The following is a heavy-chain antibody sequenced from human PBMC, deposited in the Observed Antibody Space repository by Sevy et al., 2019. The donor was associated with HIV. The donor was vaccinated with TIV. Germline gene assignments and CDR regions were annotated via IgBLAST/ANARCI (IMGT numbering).Heavy chain of an antibody. CDR3: AREGYYDFWSGYLRNEFDY. Sequence: GGSLRLSCAASGFNFSIYAMHWVRQAPGKGLEWVAVIPYDGNNKYYADSVKGRFTISRDNSKKLFYLQMNSLRGEDTAVYYCAREGYYDFWSGYLRNEFDYWGQGTLVTVSS. V-gene: IGHV3-30-3*01. J-gene: IGHJ4*02. CDR1: GFNFSIYA. CDR2: IPYDGNNK. D-gene: IGHD3-3*01.